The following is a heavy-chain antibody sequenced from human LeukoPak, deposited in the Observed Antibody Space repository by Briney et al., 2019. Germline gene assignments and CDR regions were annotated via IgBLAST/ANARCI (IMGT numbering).Heavy chain of an antibody. V-gene: IGHV1-2*02. J-gene: IGHJ4*02. Sequence: SVEGPSQGSGRAFTWLYMDWVRPDPGQGPGWKGWINPNSGGTNYAQKFQGRVTMTRDSSISTAYMELSSLRSDDTAVYYCARDQNYSGSGSYYNVDYWGQGTLVTVSS. D-gene: IGHD3-10*01. CDR3: ARDQNYSGSGSYYNVDY. CDR1: GRAFTWLY. CDR2: INPNSGGT.